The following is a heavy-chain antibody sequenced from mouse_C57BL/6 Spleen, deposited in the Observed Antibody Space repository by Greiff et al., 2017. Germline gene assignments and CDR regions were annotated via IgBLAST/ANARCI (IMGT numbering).Heavy chain of an antibody. CDR3: ARSDGYYWYFDV. Sequence: VMLVESGAELARPGASVKLSCKASGYTFTSYGISWVKQRTGQGLEWIGEIYPRSGNTYYNEKFKGKATLTADKSSSTAYMELRSLTSEDSAVYFCARSDGYYWYFDVWGTGTTVTVSS. V-gene: IGHV1-81*01. J-gene: IGHJ1*03. D-gene: IGHD2-3*01. CDR1: GYTFTSYG. CDR2: IYPRSGNT.